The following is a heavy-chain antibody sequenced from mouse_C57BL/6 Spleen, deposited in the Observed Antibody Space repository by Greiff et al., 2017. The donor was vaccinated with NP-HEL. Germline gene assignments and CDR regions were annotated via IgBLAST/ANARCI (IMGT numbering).Heavy chain of an antibody. CDR3: AREGYGYGD. V-gene: IGHV1-82*01. J-gene: IGHJ2*01. CDR1: GYAFSSSW. Sequence: QVQLKESGPELVKPGASVKISCKASGYAFSSSWMNWVKQRPGKGLEWIGRIYPGDGDTNYNGKFKGKATLTADKSSSTAYMQLSSLTSEDSAVYFCAREGYGYGDWGQGTTLTGSS. D-gene: IGHD2-2*01. CDR2: IYPGDGDT.